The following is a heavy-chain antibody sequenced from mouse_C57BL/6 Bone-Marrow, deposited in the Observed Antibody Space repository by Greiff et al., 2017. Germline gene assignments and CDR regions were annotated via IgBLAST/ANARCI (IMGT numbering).Heavy chain of an antibody. CDR1: GYSITSGYY. Sequence: EVQLVESGPGLVKPSQSLSLTCSVTGYSITSGYYWNWIRQFPGNKLEWMGYISYDGSNNYNPSLKNRISITRDTSKNQFFLKLNSVTTEDTATYYCAREGSSYGYWYFDVWGTGTTVTVSS. CDR3: AREGSSYGYWYFDV. J-gene: IGHJ1*03. V-gene: IGHV3-6*01. D-gene: IGHD1-1*01. CDR2: ISYDGSN.